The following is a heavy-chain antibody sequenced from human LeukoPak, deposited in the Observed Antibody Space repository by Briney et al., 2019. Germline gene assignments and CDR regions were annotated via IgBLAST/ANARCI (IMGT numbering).Heavy chain of an antibody. V-gene: IGHV3-23*01. CDR1: GFTFGTYT. Sequence: GGSLRLSCAASGFTFGTYTMYWVRHPPGKRLEWVSIIGSSGGGIHYADSVKGRFTISRDNSKNALYLQMNSLRVEDTAVYYCAIDPNWGTHSWGQGVLVTVSS. D-gene: IGHD7-27*01. CDR3: AIDPNWGTHS. CDR2: IGSSGGGI. J-gene: IGHJ4*02.